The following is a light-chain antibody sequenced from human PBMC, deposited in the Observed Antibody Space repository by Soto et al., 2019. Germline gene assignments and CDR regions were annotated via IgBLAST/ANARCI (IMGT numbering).Light chain of an antibody. CDR3: QQSYSNTLT. V-gene: IGKV1-39*01. CDR1: QSISNH. J-gene: IGKJ4*01. CDR2: AAS. Sequence: DIHMTQSPSSLSASVEDIFIITCRASQSISNHLNWYQQKPGKAPKLLIFAASSLQSGVPSRFSGSRYGPDLTITISSMQTEDFETYYCQQSYSNTLTFGGGTKVDIK.